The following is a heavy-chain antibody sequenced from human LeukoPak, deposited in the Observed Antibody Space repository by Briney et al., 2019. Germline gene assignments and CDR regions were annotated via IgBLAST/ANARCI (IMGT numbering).Heavy chain of an antibody. CDR1: GGTITSYY. CDR2: INHSGRT. V-gene: IGHV4-59*01. J-gene: IGHJ6*02. Sequence: PSESLYLTCTASGGTITSYYWSWIRQPPGQGLEWIGYINHSGRTNHNHSLKSRVTISVDTSNTQFSLKLSSVTAADAAVYYCAGAQLDLVVDFVMDVWGQGTTVTVSS. D-gene: IGHD1-1*01. CDR3: AGAQLDLVVDFVMDV.